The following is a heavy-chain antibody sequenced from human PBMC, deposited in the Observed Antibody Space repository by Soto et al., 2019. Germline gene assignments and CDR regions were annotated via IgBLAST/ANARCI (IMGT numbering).Heavy chain of an antibody. CDR3: ARAGDSIAWGYYMDV. Sequence: SETLSLTCAVSGGSINNGGYSWSWIRQPPGKGLERIGYIYYSGSTNYNPSLKSRVTISVDTSKNQFSLKLSSVTAADTAVYYCARAGDSIAWGYYMDVWGKGTTVTVSS. CDR2: IYYSGST. D-gene: IGHD4-17*01. J-gene: IGHJ6*03. V-gene: IGHV4-61*08. CDR1: GGSINNGGYS.